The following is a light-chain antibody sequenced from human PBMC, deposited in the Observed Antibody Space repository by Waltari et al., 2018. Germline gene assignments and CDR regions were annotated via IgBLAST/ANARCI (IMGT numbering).Light chain of an antibody. Sequence: QSALTQPRSVSGSPGQSVAISCTGTSSDVGAYNYVFWYQQHSGEAPKLIIYDVIKRPSGVPDRFSGSKSGNVASLTISGLQAEDEAEYYCWSYAGRNTYVFGAGTKVTVL. CDR3: WSYAGRNTYV. CDR2: DVI. V-gene: IGLV2-11*01. CDR1: SSDVGAYNY. J-gene: IGLJ1*01.